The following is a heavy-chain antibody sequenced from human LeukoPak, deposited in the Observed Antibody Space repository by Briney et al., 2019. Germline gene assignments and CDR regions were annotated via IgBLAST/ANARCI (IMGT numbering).Heavy chain of an antibody. Sequence: GGSLRLSCAASGFTFSSYEMNWVRQAPGKGLEWVSYISSSGSTIYYADSVKGRFTISRDNAKNSLYLQMNSLRAEDTAVYYCARWIAVAGTPYVYWGQGTLVTVSS. CDR3: ARWIAVAGTPYVY. D-gene: IGHD6-19*01. J-gene: IGHJ4*02. CDR2: ISSSGSTI. CDR1: GFTFSSYE. V-gene: IGHV3-48*03.